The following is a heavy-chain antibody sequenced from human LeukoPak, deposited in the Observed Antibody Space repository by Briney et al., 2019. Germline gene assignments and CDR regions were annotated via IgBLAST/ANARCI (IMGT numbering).Heavy chain of an antibody. V-gene: IGHV3-7*01. Sequence: GSLRLSCAASGFTFSSYWMNWVRQAPGKGLEWVAKIKQDGSEKYYVDSVKGRFTISRDNAKNSLYLQMNSLRAEDTALYYCARGGTWAQMPFDIWGQGTMVTVSS. CDR2: IKQDGSEK. J-gene: IGHJ3*02. CDR3: ARGGTWAQMPFDI. D-gene: IGHD1-26*01. CDR1: GFTFSSYW.